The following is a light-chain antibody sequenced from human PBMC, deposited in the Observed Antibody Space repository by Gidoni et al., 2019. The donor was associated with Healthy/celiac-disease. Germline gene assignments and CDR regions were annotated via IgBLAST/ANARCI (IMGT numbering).Light chain of an antibody. J-gene: IGKJ4*01. V-gene: IGKV1-39*01. Sequence: DIQLTQSPSSLSASVGDRVTITCRASQSISSYLNWYQQKPGKAPKLLIYAASSLQSGVPSRFSGSGSGTDFTLTISSLQPEDFATYYCQQSDSTPPLTFGGXTKVDIK. CDR2: AAS. CDR1: QSISSY. CDR3: QQSDSTPPLT.